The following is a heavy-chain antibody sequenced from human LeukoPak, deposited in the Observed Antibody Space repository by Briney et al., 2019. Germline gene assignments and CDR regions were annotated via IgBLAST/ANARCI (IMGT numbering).Heavy chain of an antibody. D-gene: IGHD2/OR15-2a*01. V-gene: IGHV3-30*02. CDR2: IHYDGGKG. CDR1: GFSFSGYG. J-gene: IGHJ4*02. CDR3: VRNNNNDY. Sequence: GGSMRLSCAASGFSFSGYGMHWVRQAPGKGLEWVAFIHYDGGKGYYADSVKGRFTTSRDISLHLQMNSLRAEDTAVYYCVRNNNNDYWGQGTLVTVSS.